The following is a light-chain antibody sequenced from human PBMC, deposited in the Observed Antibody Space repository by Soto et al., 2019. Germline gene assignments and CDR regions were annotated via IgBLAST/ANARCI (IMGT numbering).Light chain of an antibody. CDR1: SSDVGGYTY. CDR2: EVS. J-gene: IGLJ1*01. Sequence: SALTQPPSASGSPGQSVTISCTGTSSDVGGYTYVSWYQQHPGKAPKLMIYEVSKRPSGVPDRFSGSKSGNTASLTVSGLQAEDEADYYCSSYAGITPYVFGTGTKVTAL. CDR3: SSYAGITPYV. V-gene: IGLV2-8*01.